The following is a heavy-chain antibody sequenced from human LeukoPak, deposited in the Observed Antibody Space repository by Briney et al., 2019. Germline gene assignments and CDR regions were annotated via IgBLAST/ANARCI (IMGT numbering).Heavy chain of an antibody. Sequence: ASVKVSCKASGYTFTSYGISWVRQAPGQGLEWMGWISAYNGNTNYAQKLQGRVTMTTDTSTSTAYMELRSLRSDDTAVYYCARDIDSSGYYTTHYYFDYWGQGTLVTVSS. V-gene: IGHV1-18*01. CDR1: GYTFTSYG. D-gene: IGHD3-22*01. J-gene: IGHJ4*02. CDR2: ISAYNGNT. CDR3: ARDIDSSGYYTTHYYFDY.